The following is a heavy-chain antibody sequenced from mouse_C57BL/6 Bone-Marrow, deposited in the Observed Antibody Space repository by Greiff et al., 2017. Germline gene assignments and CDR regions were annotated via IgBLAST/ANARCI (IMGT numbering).Heavy chain of an antibody. V-gene: IGHV5-9-1*02. Sequence: EVQLVESGEGLVKPGGSLKLSCAASGFTFSSYAMSWVRQTPEKRLEWVAYISSGGDYIYYADTVKGRFTISRDNARNTLYLQMSSLKSEDTAMYYCTRELSTVVAYYAMDYWGQGTSVTVSS. CDR3: TRELSTVVAYYAMDY. CDR1: GFTFSSYA. J-gene: IGHJ4*01. CDR2: ISSGGDYI. D-gene: IGHD1-1*01.